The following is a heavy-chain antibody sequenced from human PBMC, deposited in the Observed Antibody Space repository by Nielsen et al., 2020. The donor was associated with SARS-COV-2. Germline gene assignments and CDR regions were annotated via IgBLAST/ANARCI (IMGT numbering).Heavy chain of an antibody. V-gene: IGHV3-9*01. Sequence: GGSLRLSCAASGFTFDDYAMHWVRQVPGKGLEWVSGVSWNSAYMAYADSVKGRFTISRDNAKNSLYLQMNSLRAGDTAVYYCARGGWYFGLWGRGTLVTVSS. J-gene: IGHJ2*01. CDR3: ARGGWYFGL. CDR2: VSWNSAYM. CDR1: GFTFDDYA.